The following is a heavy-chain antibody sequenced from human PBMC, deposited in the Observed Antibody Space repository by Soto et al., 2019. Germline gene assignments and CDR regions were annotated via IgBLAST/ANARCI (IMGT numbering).Heavy chain of an antibody. CDR2: IYYSGST. Sequence: SETLSLTCTVSGGSITSSSYYWGWIRQPPGKGLEWIGNIYYSGSTYYNPSLKSRVTISVDTSKNHFSLKLTSVTAADTAVYYCARPGGSGWFYFDSWGQGSQVTVSS. D-gene: IGHD6-13*01. CDR3: ARPGGSGWFYFDS. J-gene: IGHJ4*02. CDR1: GGSITSSSYY. V-gene: IGHV4-39*02.